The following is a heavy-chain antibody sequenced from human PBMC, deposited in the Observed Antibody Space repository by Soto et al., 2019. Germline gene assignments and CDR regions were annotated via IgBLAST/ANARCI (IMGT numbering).Heavy chain of an antibody. CDR2: IYYSGRT. D-gene: IGHD6-19*01. CDR3: ARLPIAVAGYYYYGMDV. CDR1: SGSASSCTSD. J-gene: IGHJ6*02. V-gene: IGHV4-39*01. Sequence: SDTLGPTSTVISGSASSCTSDWGWLRQPLETGLEWIGSIYYSGRTYYNPSLKSRVTISVDTSKNQFSLKLSSVTAADTAVYYCARLPIAVAGYYYYGMDVWGQGTTVT.